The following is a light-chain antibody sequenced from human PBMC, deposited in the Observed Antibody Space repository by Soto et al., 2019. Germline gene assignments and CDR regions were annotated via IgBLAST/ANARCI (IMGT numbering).Light chain of an antibody. CDR2: EVS. J-gene: IGLJ1*01. Sequence: QSALTQPPSASGSPGQSITISCTGTSSDVGGYNRVSWYQQPPGTAPKLMIYEVSNRPSGVPDRFSGSKSGNTASLTISGLQAEDEADYYCSLYTSSSTEVFGTGTKVTVL. V-gene: IGLV2-18*01. CDR3: SLYTSSSTEV. CDR1: SSDVGGYNR.